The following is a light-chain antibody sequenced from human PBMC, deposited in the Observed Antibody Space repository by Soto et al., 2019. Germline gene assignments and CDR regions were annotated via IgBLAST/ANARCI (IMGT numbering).Light chain of an antibody. V-gene: IGKV3-20*01. CDR2: GAS. CDR1: QSISSTY. Sequence: ETVLTQSPDTLSLSPGDSATLSCSASQSISSTYLAWYQQKPGQAPRLLIYGASTRATGIPDRFSGSGSGTDFTLTISSLEPEDFAVFYCQQYDDSITFGQGTRLEIE. J-gene: IGKJ5*01. CDR3: QQYDDSIT.